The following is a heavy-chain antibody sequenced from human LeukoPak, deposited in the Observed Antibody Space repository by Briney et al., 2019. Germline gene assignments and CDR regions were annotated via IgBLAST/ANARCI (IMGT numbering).Heavy chain of an antibody. V-gene: IGHV4-61*07. D-gene: IGHD5-18*01. CDR3: ARQRGYSYGPYYFDY. J-gene: IGHJ4*02. Sequence: WSWIRXPPGXGLEWIGYIYYSGSTNYNPSLKSRVTISVDTSKNQFSLKLSSVTAADTAVNYCARQRGYSYGPYYFDYWGQGTLVTVSS. CDR2: IYYSGST.